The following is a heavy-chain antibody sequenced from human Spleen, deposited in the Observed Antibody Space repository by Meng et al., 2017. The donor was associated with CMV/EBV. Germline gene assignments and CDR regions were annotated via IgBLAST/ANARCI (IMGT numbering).Heavy chain of an antibody. J-gene: IGHJ4*02. V-gene: IGHV1-2*02. CDR1: GYNFTGYY. CDR3: ARDPFGHITGTAY. D-gene: IGHD1-7*01. Sequence: CKASGYNFTGYYIHWVRQAPGQGLEWMGWISPNSGDTNYAQKFQGRVTMTRDTSISTTYMELSSLRSDDSAIYYCARDPFGHITGTAYWGQGTLVTVSS. CDR2: ISPNSGDT.